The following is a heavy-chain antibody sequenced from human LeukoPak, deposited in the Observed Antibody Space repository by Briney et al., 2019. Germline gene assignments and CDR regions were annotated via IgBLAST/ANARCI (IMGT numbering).Heavy chain of an antibody. Sequence: GASVKVSCKASGYTFTGYYMHWVRQAPGQGLEWMGWINPNSGGTNYAQKFQGRVTMTRDTSISTAYMELSRLRSDDTAVYYCARGEKRNYYGSGSYSRFPDYWGQGTLVTVFS. CDR3: ARGEKRNYYGSGSYSRFPDY. D-gene: IGHD3-10*01. V-gene: IGHV1-2*02. CDR2: INPNSGGT. J-gene: IGHJ4*02. CDR1: GYTFTGYY.